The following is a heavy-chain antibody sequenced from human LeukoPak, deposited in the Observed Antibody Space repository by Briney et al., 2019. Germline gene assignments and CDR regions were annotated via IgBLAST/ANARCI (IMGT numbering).Heavy chain of an antibody. D-gene: IGHD2-2*01. CDR2: VTSDGGST. J-gene: IGHJ5*02. CDR1: GFKFDDYD. CDR3: VRDPFCSSCTRCSFEDWFDP. Sequence: GGSLRLSCAASGFKFDDYDMSWVRQVPGKGLEWVAGVTSDGGSTGYVDSVKGRFAISRDNTKNSLFLQMDSLRTEDTALYYCVRDPFCSSCTRCSFEDWFDPWGQGTLVTVSS. V-gene: IGHV3-20*04.